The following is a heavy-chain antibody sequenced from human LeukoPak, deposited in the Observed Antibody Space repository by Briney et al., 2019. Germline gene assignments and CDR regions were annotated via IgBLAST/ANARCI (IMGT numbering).Heavy chain of an antibody. D-gene: IGHD3-3*01. CDR2: TYYRSKWYN. CDR1: GDSVSSNSAA. Sequence: SQTPSLTCAISGDSVSSNSAAWNWIRQSPSRGLEWLGRTYYRSKWYNDYAVSVKSRITINPDTSKNQFSLQLNPVTPEDTAVYYCARSYYDFWSGPTRYYYYYGMDVWGQGTTVTVSS. CDR3: ARSYYDFWSGPTRYYYYYGMDV. J-gene: IGHJ6*02. V-gene: IGHV6-1*01.